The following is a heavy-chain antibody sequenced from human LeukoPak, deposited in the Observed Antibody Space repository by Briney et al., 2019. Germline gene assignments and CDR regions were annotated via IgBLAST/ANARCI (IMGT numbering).Heavy chain of an antibody. D-gene: IGHD2-2*01. CDR3: AKGGRVLQPDCSSTSCYGRYYFDY. V-gene: IGHV3-30*02. Sequence: GGSLRLSCTASGLTFSSYGMHWVRQAPGKGLEWVAFIRYDGSNKDYADSVKGRFTISRDNSKNTLYLQMNSLRAEDTAVYYCAKGGRVLQPDCSSTSCYGRYYFDYWGQGTLVTVSS. CDR2: IRYDGSNK. CDR1: GLTFSSYG. J-gene: IGHJ4*02.